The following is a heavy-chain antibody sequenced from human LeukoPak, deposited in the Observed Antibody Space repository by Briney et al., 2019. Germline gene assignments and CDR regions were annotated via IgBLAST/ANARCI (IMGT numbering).Heavy chain of an antibody. V-gene: IGHV3-23*01. J-gene: IGHJ1*01. CDR2: ISGSGGST. D-gene: IGHD6-13*01. CDR3: AKDSSSWFGTPTWYFQH. Sequence: GGSLRLSCAASGFTFSSYAMSWARQAPGKGLEWVSAISGSGGSTYYADSVKGRFTISRDNSKNTLYLQMNSLRAEDTAVYYCAKDSSSWFGTPTWYFQHWGQGTLVTVSS. CDR1: GFTFSSYA.